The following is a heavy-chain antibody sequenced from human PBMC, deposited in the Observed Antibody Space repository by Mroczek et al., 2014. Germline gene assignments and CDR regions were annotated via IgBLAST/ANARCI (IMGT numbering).Heavy chain of an antibody. CDR3: ARAGYCTNGVCYKGVDY. Sequence: VQLVETGPGLVKPSETLSLTCTVSGGSISSYYWSWIRQPPGKGLEWIGYIYYSGSTNYNPSLKSRVTISVDTSKNQFSLKLSSVTAADTAVYYCARAGYCTNGVCYKGVDYWGQGTLVTVSS. D-gene: IGHD2-8*01. CDR2: IYYSGST. CDR1: GGSISSYY. J-gene: IGHJ4*02. V-gene: IGHV4-59*01.